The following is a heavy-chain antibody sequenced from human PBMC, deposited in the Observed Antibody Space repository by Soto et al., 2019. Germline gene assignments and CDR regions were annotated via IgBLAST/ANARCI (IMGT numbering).Heavy chain of an antibody. D-gene: IGHD3-22*01. Sequence: GGSLRLSCAASGFTFSSYAMSWVRQAPGKGLEWVSAISGSGGSTYYADSVKGRFTISRDNSKNTLYLQMNSLRAEDTAVYYCAKAAAYYYDSSGYYYFDYWGQGTRVTVSS. CDR1: GFTFSSYA. J-gene: IGHJ4*02. CDR3: AKAAAYYYDSSGYYYFDY. CDR2: ISGSGGST. V-gene: IGHV3-23*01.